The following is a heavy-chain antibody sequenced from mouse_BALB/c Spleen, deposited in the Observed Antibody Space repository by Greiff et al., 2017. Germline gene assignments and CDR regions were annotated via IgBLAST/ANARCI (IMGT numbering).Heavy chain of an antibody. D-gene: IGHD1-1*01. CDR1: GFSLTSYG. CDR3: AREKYGSRGAWFAY. Sequence: VKLQESGPGLVAPSQSLSITCTVSGFSLTSYGVHWVRQPPGKGLEWLGVIWAGGSTNYNSALMSRLSISKDNSKSQVFLKMNSLQTDDTAMYYCAREKYGSRGAWFAYWGQGTLVTVSA. CDR2: IWAGGST. J-gene: IGHJ3*01. V-gene: IGHV2-9*02.